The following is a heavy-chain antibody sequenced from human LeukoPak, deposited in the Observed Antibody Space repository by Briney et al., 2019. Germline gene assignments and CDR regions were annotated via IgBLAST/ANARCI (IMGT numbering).Heavy chain of an antibody. V-gene: IGHV4-59*01. J-gene: IGHJ4*02. Sequence: PSETLSLTCTVSGDSISTYYWSWIRQSPEKGLEWIGYILYTGNTNYNPSLKSRVTISIDTSKKQFSLNLSSVTAADTAVYYCATAGGSYYSGWGFDSWGQGTLVTVSS. CDR3: ATAGGSYYSGWGFDS. CDR1: GDSISTYY. CDR2: ILYTGNT. D-gene: IGHD2-15*01.